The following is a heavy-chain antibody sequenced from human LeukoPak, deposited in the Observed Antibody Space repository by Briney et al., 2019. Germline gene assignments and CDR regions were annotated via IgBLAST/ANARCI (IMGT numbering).Heavy chain of an antibody. CDR2: IYYSGST. CDR3: ARSSLKYSWSRGPDYNWFDP. J-gene: IGHJ5*02. V-gene: IGHV4-59*01. D-gene: IGHD5-18*01. Sequence: SETLSLTCTASGGSISSYYWSWIRQPPGKGLEWIGYIYYSGSTNYNPSLKSRVTISVDTSKNQFSLKLSSVAAADTAVYYCARSSLKYSWSRGPDYNWFDPWGQGTLVTVSS. CDR1: GGSISSYY.